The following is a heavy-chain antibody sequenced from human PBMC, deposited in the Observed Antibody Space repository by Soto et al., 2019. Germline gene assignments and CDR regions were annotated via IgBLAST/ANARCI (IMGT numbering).Heavy chain of an antibody. Sequence: PGGSLRLSCASSGFTFSGSAMHWVRQASGKGLEWVGRIRSKAKSYATTYAASVKGRFIISRDDSKNTAYLQMNSLKTEDTAVYYCTGLRGAFYIWGQGTMVTDSS. V-gene: IGHV3-73*01. J-gene: IGHJ3*02. CDR1: GFTFSGSA. D-gene: IGHD3-10*01. CDR3: TGLRGAFYI. CDR2: IRSKAKSYAT.